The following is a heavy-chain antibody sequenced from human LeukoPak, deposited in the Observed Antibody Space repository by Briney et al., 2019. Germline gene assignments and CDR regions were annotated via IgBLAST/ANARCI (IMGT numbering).Heavy chain of an antibody. Sequence: PSETLSLTCTVSGGSISTYYWSWIRQPPGKGLEWIGYIYYSGSSNYNPSLKSRVTISVDTSKSQFSLKLSSVTAADTAVYYCASRGGSRWYFDYWGQGTLVTVSS. CDR1: GGSISTYY. D-gene: IGHD6-13*01. V-gene: IGHV4-59*08. CDR2: IYYSGSS. J-gene: IGHJ4*02. CDR3: ASRGGSRWYFDY.